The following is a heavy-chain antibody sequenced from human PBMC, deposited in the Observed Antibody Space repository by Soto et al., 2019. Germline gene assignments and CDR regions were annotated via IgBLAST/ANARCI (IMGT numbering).Heavy chain of an antibody. D-gene: IGHD1-26*01. CDR2: INHSGST. CDR3: ASGGRDGPFSC. Sequence: QVQLQQWGAGLLKPSETLSLTCAVYGWSFSGYYWSWIRQPPGKGLEWIGEINHSGSTNYNPSLKSRDTIQVDTSKNQFCLQLSSVTAADTAVYYCASGGRDGPFSCWGQWTMVTASS. J-gene: IGHJ3*01. CDR1: GWSFSGYY. V-gene: IGHV4-34*01.